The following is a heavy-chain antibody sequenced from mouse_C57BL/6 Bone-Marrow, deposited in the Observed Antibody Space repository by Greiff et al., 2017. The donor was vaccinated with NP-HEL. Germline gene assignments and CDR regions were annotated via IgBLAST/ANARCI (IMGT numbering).Heavy chain of an antibody. J-gene: IGHJ4*01. CDR2: IWTGGGT. CDR1: GFSLTSYA. D-gene: IGHD1-1*01. V-gene: IGHV2-9-1*01. CDR3: ARKGITTGGYAMDY. Sequence: VQRVESGPGLVAPSQSLSITCTVSGFSLTSYAISWVRQPPGKGLEWLGVIWTGGGTNYNSALKSRLSIIEDNSKSQLFIKMNTLRTDDTAMYYCARKGITTGGYAMDYWGQGTSVTVSS.